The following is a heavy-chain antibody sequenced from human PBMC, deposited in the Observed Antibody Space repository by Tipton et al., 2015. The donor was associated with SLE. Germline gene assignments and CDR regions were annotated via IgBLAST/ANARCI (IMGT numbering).Heavy chain of an antibody. V-gene: IGHV4-34*01. Sequence: TLSLTCAVYGGSFSGYYWSWIRQPPGKGLEWIGSIYYSGSTYYNPSLKSRVTISVDTSKNQFSLKLSSVTAADTAVYYCARDPFRFLEGEDAFDIWGQGTMVTVSS. CDR3: ARDPFRFLEGEDAFDI. CDR1: GGSFSGYY. D-gene: IGHD3-3*01. J-gene: IGHJ3*02. CDR2: IYYSGST.